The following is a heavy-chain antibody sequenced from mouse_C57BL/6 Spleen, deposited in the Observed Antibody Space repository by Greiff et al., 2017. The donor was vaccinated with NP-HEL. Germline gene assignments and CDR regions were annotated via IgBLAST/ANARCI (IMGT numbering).Heavy chain of an antibody. Sequence: VQLKQPGAELVRPGSSVKLSCKASGYTFTSYWMHWVKQRPIQGLEWIGNIDPSDSETHYNQKFKDKATLTVDKSSSTAYMQLSSLTSEDSAVYYCARSNWAPFDYWGQGTTLTVSS. CDR3: ARSNWAPFDY. V-gene: IGHV1-52*01. J-gene: IGHJ2*01. CDR1: GYTFTSYW. D-gene: IGHD4-1*02. CDR2: IDPSDSET.